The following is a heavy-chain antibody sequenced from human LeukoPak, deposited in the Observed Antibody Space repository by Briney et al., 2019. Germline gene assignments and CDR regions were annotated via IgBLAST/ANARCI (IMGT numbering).Heavy chain of an antibody. D-gene: IGHD6-6*01. V-gene: IGHV1-69*04. Sequence: SVKVSCKASGGSFSSYAISWVRQAPGQGVEWMGSIFPILGITDYAQKFQGRVTITADKSTSTAYMELSSLRSEDTAVSYCARDVEYSSSLPNHDAFDIWGQGTMVTVSS. J-gene: IGHJ3*02. CDR3: ARDVEYSSSLPNHDAFDI. CDR1: GGSFSSYA. CDR2: IFPILGIT.